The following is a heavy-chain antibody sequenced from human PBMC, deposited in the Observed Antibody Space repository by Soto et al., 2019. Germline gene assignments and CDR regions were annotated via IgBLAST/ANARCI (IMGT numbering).Heavy chain of an antibody. Sequence: SETLSLTCTVSGGSISSYYWSWIRQPPGKGLEWIGYIYYSGSTNYNPSLKSRVTISVDTSKNQFSLKLSSVTAADTAVYYCAREPSGSSSGWLDYWGQGTLVTVSS. CDR3: AREPSGSSSGWLDY. CDR2: IYYSGST. V-gene: IGHV4-59*01. D-gene: IGHD6-19*01. CDR1: GGSISSYY. J-gene: IGHJ4*02.